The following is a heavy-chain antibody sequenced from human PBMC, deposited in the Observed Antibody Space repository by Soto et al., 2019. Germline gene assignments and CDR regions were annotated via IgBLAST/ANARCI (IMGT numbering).Heavy chain of an antibody. Sequence: SVKVSCKASGGTFSSYAISWVRQAPGQGLEWMGGIIPIFGTANYAQKFQGRVTITADESTSTAYMELSSLRSEDTAVYYCARDLRQGGGYCSGGSCKSYYYYYGMDVWGQGTTVTVSS. CDR2: IIPIFGTA. D-gene: IGHD2-15*01. CDR3: ARDLRQGGGYCSGGSCKSYYYYYGMDV. CDR1: GGTFSSYA. V-gene: IGHV1-69*13. J-gene: IGHJ6*02.